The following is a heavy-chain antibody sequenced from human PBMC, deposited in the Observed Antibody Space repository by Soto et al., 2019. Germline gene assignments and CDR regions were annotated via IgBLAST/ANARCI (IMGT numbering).Heavy chain of an antibody. CDR3: ARGRYCTNGVCPRVWFDY. CDR1: GYTFTSYD. D-gene: IGHD2-8*01. V-gene: IGHV1-8*01. Sequence: PSVKVSCKASGYTFTSYDINWVRQATGQGLEWMGWMNPNSGNTGYAQKFQGRVTMTRNTSISTAYMELSSLRSEDTAVYYCARGRYCTNGVCPRVWFDYWGQGPLVTV. J-gene: IGHJ4*02. CDR2: MNPNSGNT.